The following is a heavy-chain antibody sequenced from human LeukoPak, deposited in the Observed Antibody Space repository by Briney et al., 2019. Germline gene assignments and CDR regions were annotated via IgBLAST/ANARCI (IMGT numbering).Heavy chain of an antibody. Sequence: ASETLSLTCTVSGYSISSGYYWGWIRQPPGKGLEWIGYIYYSGSTNYNPSLKSRVTISVDTSKNQFSLKLSSVTAADTAVYYCARGADSSGYYSYDYWGQGTLVTVSS. CDR2: IYYSGST. J-gene: IGHJ4*02. V-gene: IGHV4-61*01. CDR3: ARGADSSGYYSYDY. D-gene: IGHD3-22*01. CDR1: GYSISSGYY.